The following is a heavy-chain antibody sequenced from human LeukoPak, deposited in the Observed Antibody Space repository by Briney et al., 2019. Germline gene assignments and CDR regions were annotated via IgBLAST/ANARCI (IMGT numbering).Heavy chain of an antibody. J-gene: IGHJ4*02. CDR1: GGTFSSYA. CDR3: AKDRGSYDSSGYYRYFDY. D-gene: IGHD3-22*01. Sequence: ASVKVSCKASGGTFSSYAISWVRQAPGQGLEWMGGIIPIFGTANYAQKFQGRVTITADESTSTAYMELSSLRSEDTAVYYCAKDRGSYDSSGYYRYFDYWGQGTLVTVSS. CDR2: IIPIFGTA. V-gene: IGHV1-69*13.